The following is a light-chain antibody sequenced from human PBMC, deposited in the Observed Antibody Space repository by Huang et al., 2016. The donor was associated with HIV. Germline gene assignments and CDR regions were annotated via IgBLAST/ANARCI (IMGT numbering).Light chain of an antibody. CDR1: PSVSSN. Sequence: EIVMTQSPATLSVSPGERATLSCRASPSVSSNLGWYQQKPGQAPRLLIYGAATRATGVPARCSGSGSGTEFTLTISNLQSEDFAVYYCQQYNNWPLYTFGQGTRLEIK. V-gene: IGKV3-15*01. J-gene: IGKJ2*01. CDR3: QQYNNWPLYT. CDR2: GAA.